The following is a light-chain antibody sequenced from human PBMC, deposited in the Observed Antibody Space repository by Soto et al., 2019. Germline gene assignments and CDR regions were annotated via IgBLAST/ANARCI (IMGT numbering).Light chain of an antibody. CDR2: GAS. CDR3: QKYGSSPRP. J-gene: IGKJ1*01. CDR1: QSVSSSY. V-gene: IGKV3-20*01. Sequence: IVMTQSPATLSVSPGERATLSCRASQSVSSSYLAWYQQKPGQAPRLLIYGASSRATGIPDRFSGSGSGTDLTLNISRLEREDFALYKSQKYGSSPRPFGQGTKADIK.